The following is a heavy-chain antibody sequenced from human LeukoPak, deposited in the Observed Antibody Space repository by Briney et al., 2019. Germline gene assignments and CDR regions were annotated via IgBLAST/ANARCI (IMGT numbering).Heavy chain of an antibody. Sequence: SETLSLTCTVSGGSISSYYWSWIRQPPGKGLEWIGYIYYSGSTNYNPFLKSRVTISVDTSKNQFSLKLSSVTAADTAVYYCARGNGSGSYGYFDYWGQGTLVTVSS. CDR1: GGSISSYY. V-gene: IGHV4-59*01. D-gene: IGHD3-10*01. CDR2: IYYSGST. J-gene: IGHJ4*02. CDR3: ARGNGSGSYGYFDY.